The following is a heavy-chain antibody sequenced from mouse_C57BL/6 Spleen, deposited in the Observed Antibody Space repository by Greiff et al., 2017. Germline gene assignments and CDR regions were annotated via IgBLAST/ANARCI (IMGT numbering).Heavy chain of an antibody. J-gene: IGHJ2*01. Sequence: DVMLVESEGGLVQPGSSMKLSCTASGFTFSDYYMAWVRQVPEKGLEWVANINYDGSSTYYLDSLKSRFIISRDNAKNILYLQMSSLKSEDTATYNCEGRGLYGSHFDYWGQGTTLTVSA. CDR1: GFTFSDYY. D-gene: IGHD1-1*01. V-gene: IGHV5-16*01. CDR3: EGRGLYGSHFDY. CDR2: INYDGSST.